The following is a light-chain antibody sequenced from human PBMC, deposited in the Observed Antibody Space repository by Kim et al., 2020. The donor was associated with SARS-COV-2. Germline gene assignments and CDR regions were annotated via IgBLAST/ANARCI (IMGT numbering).Light chain of an antibody. J-gene: IGKJ3*01. CDR3: QHFGSSLFT. V-gene: IGKV3-20*01. Sequence: SPGESTTVSCRASQSVTSTSLAWYQQKPGQAPRLLIYGTSSRATGIPDRFSGSGSGTDFTLTITRLEPEDFAVYYCQHFGSSLFTFGPGTKVDIK. CDR1: QSVTSTS. CDR2: GTS.